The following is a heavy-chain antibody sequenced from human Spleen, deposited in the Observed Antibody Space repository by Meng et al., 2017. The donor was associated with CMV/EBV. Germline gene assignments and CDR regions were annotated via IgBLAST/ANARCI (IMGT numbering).Heavy chain of an antibody. V-gene: IGHV4-61*02. CDR2: IYTSGST. D-gene: IGHD3-10*01. CDR3: VRGTNYGAGNWFDL. CDR1: GGSISSGSYY. J-gene: IGHJ5*02. Sequence: QVQLQESGPGLVKPSQTLSLTCTVSGGSISSGSYYWSWIRQPAGKGLEWIGRIYTSGSTNYNPSLKSRVTMSIDTSYNQFSVKLSSVTAADTAVYYCVRGTNYGAGNWFDLWGQGTLVTVSS.